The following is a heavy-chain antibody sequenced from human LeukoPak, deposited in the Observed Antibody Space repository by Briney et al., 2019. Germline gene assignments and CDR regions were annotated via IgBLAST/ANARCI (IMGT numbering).Heavy chain of an antibody. V-gene: IGHV1-18*01. CDR3: ARDDGTVTTADGFDY. D-gene: IGHD4-11*01. CDR2: ISAYNGNT. Sequence: ASVKVSCKASGYTFTRYGISWVRQAPGQGLEWMGWISAYNGNTNYAQKLQGRVTMTTDTSTSTAYMELRSLRSDDTAVYYCARDDGTVTTADGFDYWGQGTLVTVSS. CDR1: GYTFTRYG. J-gene: IGHJ4*02.